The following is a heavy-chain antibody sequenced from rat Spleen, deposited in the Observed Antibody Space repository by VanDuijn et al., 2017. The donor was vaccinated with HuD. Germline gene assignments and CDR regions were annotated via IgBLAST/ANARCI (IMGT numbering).Heavy chain of an antibody. V-gene: IGHV5-25*01. CDR3: ARHSSAPIYVMDA. CDR2: ISPSGSST. CDR1: GLTFSNYN. J-gene: IGHJ4*01. D-gene: IGHD3-8*01. Sequence: EVQLVESGGDLVQPGRSLKLSCAASGLTFSNYNMTWVRQAPTKGLEWVASISPSGSSTYYRDSVKGRFTISRNNAKSTLYLQVNSLRSEDTATYYCARHSSAPIYVMDAWGQGASVTVSS.